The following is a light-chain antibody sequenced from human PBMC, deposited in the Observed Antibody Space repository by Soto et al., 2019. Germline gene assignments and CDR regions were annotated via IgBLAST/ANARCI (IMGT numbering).Light chain of an antibody. Sequence: DIHMNQAPSTLSASVGDRVVITCRASQNIDRWWAWYQQKPRKAPQLLIYRASFPESGVPPRFSGRGAGTEFTLTTTSLQHDDVAYYCCQLSNRDLYRFCQGTKLEI. CDR2: RAS. CDR1: QNIDRW. J-gene: IGKJ2*03. V-gene: IGKV1-5*03. CDR3: QLSNRDLYR.